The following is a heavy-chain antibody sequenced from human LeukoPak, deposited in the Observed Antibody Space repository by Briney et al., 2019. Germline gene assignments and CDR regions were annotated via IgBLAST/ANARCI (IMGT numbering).Heavy chain of an antibody. CDR3: AMSLDGYNPCDY. V-gene: IGHV5-51*01. Sequence: GESLKISCKISGYKLTNNWIGWVRQVPGKGLEWMGLIYPGYSDAKYSPSFQGQVTLSVDASISTAYLQLSGLRASDTAMYYCAMSLDGYNPCDYWGQGTLVTVSS. CDR1: GYKLTNNW. J-gene: IGHJ4*02. CDR2: IYPGYSDA. D-gene: IGHD5-24*01.